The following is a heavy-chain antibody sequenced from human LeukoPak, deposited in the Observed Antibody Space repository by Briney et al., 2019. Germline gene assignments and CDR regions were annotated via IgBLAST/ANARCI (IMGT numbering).Heavy chain of an antibody. V-gene: IGHV3-43*02. Sequence: GGALRLSWAASGLNFDAYAMHWVRQAPGKGLEGVSLISGVGIITYYADSVKGRFTIARDNSKNYLFLEMNSLRSEDTALHYGAKDTPVIYHYYGIDVWGQGTTGTVSS. D-gene: IGHD2-21*01. CDR3: AKDTPVIYHYYGIDV. CDR2: ISGVGIIT. J-gene: IGHJ6*02. CDR1: GLNFDAYA.